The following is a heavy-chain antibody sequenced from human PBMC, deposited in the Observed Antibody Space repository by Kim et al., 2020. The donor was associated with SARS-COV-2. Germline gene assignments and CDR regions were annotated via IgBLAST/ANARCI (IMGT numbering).Heavy chain of an antibody. V-gene: IGHV3-30*18. CDR1: GFTFRHFG. J-gene: IGHJ4*02. D-gene: IGHD3-10*01. CDR2: ISADGSRK. CDR3: AKGASGSTDY. Sequence: GGSLRLSCAASGFTFRHFGMHWVRQAPGKGPEWIVVISADGSRKTYAGPVRGRFTISRDNSKNTVSLQMNGLRPEDSGIYYCAKGASGSTDYWGQGVLVTVSS.